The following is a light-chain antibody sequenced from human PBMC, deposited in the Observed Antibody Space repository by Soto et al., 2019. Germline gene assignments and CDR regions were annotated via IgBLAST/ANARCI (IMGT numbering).Light chain of an antibody. CDR2: GAS. CDR1: QTIISNF. V-gene: IGKV3-20*01. J-gene: IGKJ1*01. Sequence: EIVLTQSPGTLSLSPGERATLSCRATQTIISNFLAWYQQKPGQAPKLVIHGASTRATGIPDRFSGSGSGTDFTLTISRVEPEDFAVYYCQLYGSSPKTFGHGTKVE. CDR3: QLYGSSPKT.